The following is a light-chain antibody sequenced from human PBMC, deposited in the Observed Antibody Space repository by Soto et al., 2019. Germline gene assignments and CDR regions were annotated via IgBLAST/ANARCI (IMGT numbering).Light chain of an antibody. Sequence: EIVFPQAPVTLSLSPGERATLSCRASQSVSSYLAWYQQRPGQAPRLLIYDASNRATGIPARFSGSGSGTDFTLTIDNLEPEDFAIYYCQQRNNWPPITFGQGTRLEIK. CDR2: DAS. V-gene: IGKV3-11*01. J-gene: IGKJ5*01. CDR3: QQRNNWPPIT. CDR1: QSVSSY.